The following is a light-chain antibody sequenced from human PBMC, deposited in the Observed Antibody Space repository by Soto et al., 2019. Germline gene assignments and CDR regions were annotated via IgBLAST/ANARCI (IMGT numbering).Light chain of an antibody. CDR3: QQYGSSGT. CDR2: GAS. J-gene: IGKJ1*01. Sequence: EVVLTKSPGTLSLYPGERATLSCRASQSVSNNYLAWYQQKPGQAPRLPIYGASNRATGIPDRFSGSGSGTDFTLTISRLEPEDFAVYYCQQYGSSGTFGQGAKVDNK. V-gene: IGKV3-20*01. CDR1: QSVSNNY.